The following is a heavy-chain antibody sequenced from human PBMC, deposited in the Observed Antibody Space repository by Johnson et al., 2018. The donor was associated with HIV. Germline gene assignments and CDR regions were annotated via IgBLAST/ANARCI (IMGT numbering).Heavy chain of an antibody. V-gene: IGHV3-9*01. J-gene: IGHJ3*02. CDR1: GFTFDDYA. Sequence: VQLVESGGGLVQPGRSLRLSCAASGFTFDDYAMHWVRQAPGKGLEWVSGISWNSGSIGYADSVKGRFTISRDNAKNSLYLQMNSLRVEATAVYLCARGRISMKVVDLRGGGFDIWGQGTKVTVSS. CDR2: ISWNSGSI. CDR3: ARGRISMKVVDLRGGGFDI. D-gene: IGHD3-22*01.